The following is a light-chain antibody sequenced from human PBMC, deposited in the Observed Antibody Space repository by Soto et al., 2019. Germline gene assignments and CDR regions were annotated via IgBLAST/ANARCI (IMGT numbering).Light chain of an antibody. V-gene: IGKV1-12*01. CDR3: HQASSFPLS. Sequence: DIQMTQSPSSLSASVGERVTISCRASQGISSWLAWYQQKPGEAPKLLIYKASTLQTGVPSRFSGSGSGTDFTLTITSLQPEDFATYYCHQASSFPLSFGGGTKVDIK. CDR2: KAS. J-gene: IGKJ4*01. CDR1: QGISSW.